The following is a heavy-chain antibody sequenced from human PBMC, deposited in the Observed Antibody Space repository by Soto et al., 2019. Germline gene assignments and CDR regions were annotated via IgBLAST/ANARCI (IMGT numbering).Heavy chain of an antibody. CDR2: ISSSSSYI. Sequence: EVQLVESGGGLVNPGGSLRLSCAASGFTFSSYSMNWVRQAPGKGVEWVSSISSSSSYIYYADSVKGRFTISRDNAKNSLYLQMNSLRAEDTAVYYCARNLYYYGDYSGYWGQGTLVTVSS. D-gene: IGHD3-10*01. CDR3: ARNLYYYGDYSGY. V-gene: IGHV3-21*01. J-gene: IGHJ4*02. CDR1: GFTFSSYS.